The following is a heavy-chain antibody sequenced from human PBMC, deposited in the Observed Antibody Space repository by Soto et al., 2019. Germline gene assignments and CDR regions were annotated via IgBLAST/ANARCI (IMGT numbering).Heavy chain of an antibody. CDR1: GGSISRGGCY. CDR2: SYYSGST. CDR3: AGEGRIAVVPAAFDD. V-gene: IGHV4-31*03. J-gene: IGHJ4*02. Sequence: QVQLQESGPGLVKPSQTLSLTCTVSGGSISRGGCYGSWIRQHPGKGLEWIGNSYYSGSTYYNPSLKSRVTISVDTSKNQFSLKLSSVPAADTAVYYCAGEGRIAVVPAAFDDWGQGTLVTVSS. D-gene: IGHD2-2*01.